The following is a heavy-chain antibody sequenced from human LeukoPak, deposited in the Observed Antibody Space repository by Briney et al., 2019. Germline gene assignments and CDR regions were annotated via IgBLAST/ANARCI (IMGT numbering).Heavy chain of an antibody. CDR3: ARVINYYDSSGYYPIDY. D-gene: IGHD3-22*01. CDR1: GYTFTSYD. CDR2: MNPNSGNT. Sequence: ASVNVSCEASGYTFTSYDINWVRQATGQGLEWMGWMNPNSGNTGYAQKFQGRVTMTRNTSISTAYMELSSLRSEDTAVYYCARVINYYDSSGYYPIDYWGQGTLVTVSS. V-gene: IGHV1-8*01. J-gene: IGHJ4*02.